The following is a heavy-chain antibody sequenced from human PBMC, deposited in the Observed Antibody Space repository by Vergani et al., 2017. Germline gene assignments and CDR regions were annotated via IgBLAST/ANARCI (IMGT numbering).Heavy chain of an antibody. D-gene: IGHD2-15*01. V-gene: IGHV4-39*01. Sequence: QVQLQESGPGLVKPSETLSLTCTVSNDSVSNTFYYWGWIRQTPGKGLEWIGSIYYSGSTYYNPSLESRVTMSVDTSKNQFSLKLSSVTAADTAVYYCARHQAGYCSGGSCYSWYFDLWGRGTLVTVSS. J-gene: IGHJ2*01. CDR3: ARHQAGYCSGGSCYSWYFDL. CDR1: NDSVSNTFYY. CDR2: IYYSGST.